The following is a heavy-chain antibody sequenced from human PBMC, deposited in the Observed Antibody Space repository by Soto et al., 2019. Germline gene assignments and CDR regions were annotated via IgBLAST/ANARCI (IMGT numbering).Heavy chain of an antibody. CDR2: ISGSGGST. CDR3: AKVLHGDYPYYYYYGMDV. CDR1: GFTSSSYA. Sequence: GGSLRLSCAASGFTSSSYAMSWVRQAPGKGLEWVSAISGSGGSTYYADSVKGRFTISRDNSKNTLYLQMNSLRAEDTAVYYCAKVLHGDYPYYYYYGMDVWGQGTTVTVSS. J-gene: IGHJ6*02. D-gene: IGHD4-17*01. V-gene: IGHV3-23*01.